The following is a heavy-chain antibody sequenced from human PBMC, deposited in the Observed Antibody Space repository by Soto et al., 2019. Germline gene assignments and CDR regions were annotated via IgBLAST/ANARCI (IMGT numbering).Heavy chain of an antibody. CDR2: ISVSGTMR. Sequence: QLVESGGGSVQPGRSLRLSCAPSGFIFSSYEMNWVRQAPGKGLEWVSYISVSGTMRFYADAVKGRFTISRDNTKKILYLQMNSLRAEDTALYYCATAGLTGTVWGQGTTVTVSS. J-gene: IGHJ6*02. CDR1: GFIFSSYE. V-gene: IGHV3-48*03. D-gene: IGHD3-9*01. CDR3: ATAGLTGTV.